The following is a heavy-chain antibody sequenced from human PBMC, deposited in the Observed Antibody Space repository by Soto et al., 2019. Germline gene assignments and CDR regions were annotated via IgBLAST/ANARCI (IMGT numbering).Heavy chain of an antibody. CDR1: GFTFSSYG. V-gene: IGHV3-30*18. Sequence: QVQLVESGGGVVQPGRSLRLSCAASGFTFSSYGMHWVRQAPGKGLEWMAVISYDGSNKYYADSVKGRFTISRDNSKNTLYLQMNSLRAEDTAVYYCAKDLAPLLRYFDWLSHDYYYYYGMDVWGQGTTVTVSS. CDR2: ISYDGSNK. D-gene: IGHD3-9*01. J-gene: IGHJ6*02. CDR3: AKDLAPLLRYFDWLSHDYYYYYGMDV.